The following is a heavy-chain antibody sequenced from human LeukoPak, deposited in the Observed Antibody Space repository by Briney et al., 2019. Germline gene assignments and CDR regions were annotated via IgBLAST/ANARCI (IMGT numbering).Heavy chain of an antibody. Sequence: PSETLSLTCTVSGGSISGYYWSWIRQPPGKGLEWIGCIYYSGSTNYNPSLKSRVTISVDTSKNQFSLKLSSVTAADTAVYYCARDRGGQHSSSWYNWFDPWGQGTLVTVSS. D-gene: IGHD6-13*01. CDR1: GGSISGYY. V-gene: IGHV4-59*01. J-gene: IGHJ5*02. CDR3: ARDRGGQHSSSWYNWFDP. CDR2: IYYSGST.